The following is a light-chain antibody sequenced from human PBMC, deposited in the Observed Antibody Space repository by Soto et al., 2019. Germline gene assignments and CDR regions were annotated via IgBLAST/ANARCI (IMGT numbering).Light chain of an antibody. CDR2: TTS. V-gene: IGKV1-39*01. Sequence: DIQMTQSPSSLSASVGDRVTITCRASQSINSHLNWYQQKPGKPPKLLLHTTSSLQSAVPSRFSGSGTWTEFTLTISSLQTEDFAIYYCPQCDSTPQTFGGGTKVEI. J-gene: IGKJ4*01. CDR3: PQCDSTPQT. CDR1: QSINSH.